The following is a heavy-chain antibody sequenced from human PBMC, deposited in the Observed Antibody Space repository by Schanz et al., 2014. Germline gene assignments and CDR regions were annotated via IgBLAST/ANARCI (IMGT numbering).Heavy chain of an antibody. Sequence: EVQLVESGGGVVRPGGSLRLSCAASGFTFENYALTWVRQVPGKGLEWVSRINWSDGGSTGYADSVRGRFTISRDNAKNSLYLQMNSLRAEDTAVYHCVSSGSYSSYALWGQGTLVTVSS. CDR3: VSSGSYSSYAL. CDR2: INWSDGGST. V-gene: IGHV3-20*01. D-gene: IGHD3-10*01. CDR1: GFTFENYA. J-gene: IGHJ4*02.